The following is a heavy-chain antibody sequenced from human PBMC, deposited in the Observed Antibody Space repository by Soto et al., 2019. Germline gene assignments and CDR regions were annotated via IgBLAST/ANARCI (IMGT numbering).Heavy chain of an antibody. D-gene: IGHD3-16*01. Sequence: SETLSLTCTVSGGSISSSSYYWGWIRQPPGKGLEWIGSIYYSGSPYYNPSLKSRVTISVDTSKNQFSLKLSSVTAADTVVYYCARRSLGDQGNDAFDIWGQGTMVTVSS. CDR3: ARRSLGDQGNDAFDI. CDR2: IYYSGSP. J-gene: IGHJ3*02. CDR1: GGSISSSSYY. V-gene: IGHV4-39*01.